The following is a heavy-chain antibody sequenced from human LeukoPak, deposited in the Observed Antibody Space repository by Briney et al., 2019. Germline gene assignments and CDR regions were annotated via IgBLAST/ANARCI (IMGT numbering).Heavy chain of an antibody. V-gene: IGHV4-30-2*01. CDR1: GGSINSGGFY. J-gene: IGHJ4*02. Sequence: PSETLSLTCTVSGGSINSGGFYWSWIRQPPGTGLEWMGYFSHSGSTYYNSSLEGRITISADRSKNQFSLTLSSVTAADTAVYYCAREVGSTYYYDLWGQGTLVTVSS. CDR3: AREVGSTYYYDL. CDR2: FSHSGST. D-gene: IGHD3/OR15-3a*01.